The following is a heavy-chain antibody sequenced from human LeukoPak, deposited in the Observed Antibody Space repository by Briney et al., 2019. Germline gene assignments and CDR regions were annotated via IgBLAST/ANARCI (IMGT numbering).Heavy chain of an antibody. CDR3: ARSPKYSGSPADVDY. V-gene: IGHV3-23*01. J-gene: IGHJ4*02. CDR1: GFTFSSSA. D-gene: IGHD1-26*01. Sequence: QAGGSLRLSCAASGFTFSSSAMSWVRQAPRKGLEWLSTISGGGGSTYYADSVKGRFTISRDNSKNTLYLHMKSLRAEDTAVYYCARSPKYSGSPADVDYWGQGTLVTVYS. CDR2: ISGGGGST.